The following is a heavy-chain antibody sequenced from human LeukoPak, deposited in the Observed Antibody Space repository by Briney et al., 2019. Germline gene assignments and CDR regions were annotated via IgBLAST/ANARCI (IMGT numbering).Heavy chain of an antibody. Sequence: KPGGSLRLSCAASGFTFSSYSMNWVRQAPGKGLEWVSSISSSSSYIYYADSVKGRFTISRDNAKNSLYLQMNSLRAEDTAVYYCARDVNYYGSGDYWGQGTLVTVSS. V-gene: IGHV3-21*01. CDR1: GFTFSSYS. CDR2: ISSSSSYI. J-gene: IGHJ4*02. D-gene: IGHD3-10*01. CDR3: ARDVNYYGSGDY.